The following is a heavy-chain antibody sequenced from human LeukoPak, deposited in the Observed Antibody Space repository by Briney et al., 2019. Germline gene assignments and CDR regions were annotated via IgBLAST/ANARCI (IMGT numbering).Heavy chain of an antibody. CDR3: AKVLYGDYGFDY. CDR1: GYTFTGYY. V-gene: IGHV1-2*02. J-gene: IGHJ4*02. Sequence: GASVKVSCKASGYTFTGYYMHWVRQAPGQGLEWMGWTNPNSGGTKYAQNFQGRVTMTRDTSISTAYMELKSLRSDDTAVYYCAKVLYGDYGFDYWGQGTLVTVSS. D-gene: IGHD4-17*01. CDR2: TNPNSGGT.